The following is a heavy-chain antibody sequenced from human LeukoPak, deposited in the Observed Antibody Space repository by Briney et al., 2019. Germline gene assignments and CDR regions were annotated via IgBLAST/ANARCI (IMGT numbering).Heavy chain of an antibody. CDR3: AKDLTPHYYDSSGYYDY. CDR1: GFTFSSYA. V-gene: IGHV3-23*01. Sequence: GGSLRLSCADSGFTFSSYAMSWVRQAPGKGLEWVSAISGSGGSTYYADSVKGRFTISRDNSKNTLYLQMNSLRAEDTAVYYCAKDLTPHYYDSSGYYDYWGQGTLVTVSS. CDR2: ISGSGGST. J-gene: IGHJ4*02. D-gene: IGHD3-22*01.